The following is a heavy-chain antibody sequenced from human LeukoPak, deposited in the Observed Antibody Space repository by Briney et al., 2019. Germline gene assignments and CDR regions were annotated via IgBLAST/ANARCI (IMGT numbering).Heavy chain of an antibody. V-gene: IGHV3-21*04. J-gene: IGHJ4*02. D-gene: IGHD5-18*01. CDR3: RLVDTAMVNFDY. CDR1: GFTFSSFS. Sequence: GGSLRLSCEASGFTFSSFSMNWVRQSPEKGLEWVSSITAGSSHIFYGDSMKGRFTISRDNAKNSLYLQMNSLRAEDTAVYYCRLVDTAMVNFDYWGQGTLVTVSS. CDR2: ITAGSSHI.